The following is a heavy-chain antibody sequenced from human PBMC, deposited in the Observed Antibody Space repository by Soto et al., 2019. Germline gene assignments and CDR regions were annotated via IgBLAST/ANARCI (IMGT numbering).Heavy chain of an antibody. CDR3: ARQESRGIAVADYYFDY. CDR2: IYYSGST. D-gene: IGHD6-19*01. V-gene: IGHV4-39*01. Sequence: LSLTCTVSGGSISSSSCYWGWIRQPPGKGLEWIGSIYYSGSTYYNPSLKSRVTISVDTSKNQFSLKLSSVTAADTAVYYCARQESRGIAVADYYFDYWGQGTLVTVSS. CDR1: GGSISSSSCY. J-gene: IGHJ4*02.